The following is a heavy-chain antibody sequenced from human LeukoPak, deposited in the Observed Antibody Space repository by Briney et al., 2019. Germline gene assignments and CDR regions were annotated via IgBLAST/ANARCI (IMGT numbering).Heavy chain of an antibody. Sequence: GGSLRLSCAASGFTFSNYVMHWVRQAPGKGLEWVAFIRYDGSNKYYADSVKGRFTISRDNSKSTLYLQMNSLRAEDTAVYYCAKDEGAYGDYGGFVDYWGQGTLVTVSS. CDR3: AKDEGAYGDYGGFVDY. CDR2: IRYDGSNK. CDR1: GFTFSNYV. J-gene: IGHJ4*02. V-gene: IGHV3-30*02. D-gene: IGHD4-17*01.